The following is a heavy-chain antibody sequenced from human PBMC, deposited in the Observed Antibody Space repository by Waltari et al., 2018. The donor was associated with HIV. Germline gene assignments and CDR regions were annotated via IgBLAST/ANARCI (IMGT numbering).Heavy chain of an antibody. D-gene: IGHD3-22*01. V-gene: IGHV4-38-2*01. J-gene: IGHJ4*02. CDR3: ARTYYYDSPYYFDY. CDR1: GYSISSGYY. CDR2: IYHSGST. Sequence: QVQLQESGPGLVKPSETLSLTCAVSGYSISSGYYWGWIRQPPGKGLEWIGSIYHSGSTYYNPSLKSRVTISVDTSKNQFSLKLSSVTAADTAVYYCARTYYYDSPYYFDYWGQGTLVTVSS.